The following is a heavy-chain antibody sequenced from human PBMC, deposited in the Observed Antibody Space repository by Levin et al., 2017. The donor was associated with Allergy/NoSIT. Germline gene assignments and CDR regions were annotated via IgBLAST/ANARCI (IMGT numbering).Heavy chain of an antibody. Sequence: GESLKISCKGSGYNFDNSWIGWVRQMPGKGLELMGIIYPDDSDTKYSPSFQGQVTISADKSISTAYLQWSSLKASDTAMYYCARGYCSTTSCYRFDYWGQGTLVTVSS. CDR1: GYNFDNSW. CDR3: ARGYCSTTSCYRFDY. V-gene: IGHV5-51*01. D-gene: IGHD2-2*02. CDR2: IYPDDSDT. J-gene: IGHJ4*02.